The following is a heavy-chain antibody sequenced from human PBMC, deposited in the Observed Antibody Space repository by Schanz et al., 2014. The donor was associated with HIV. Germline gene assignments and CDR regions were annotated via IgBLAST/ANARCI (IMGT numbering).Heavy chain of an antibody. V-gene: IGHV3-30*18. CDR1: GFTFSSYG. Sequence: HVQLVESGGGVVQPGRSLRLSCAASGFTFSSYGMHWVRQAPGKGLEWVAVISYDGSNKYYADSVKGRFTISRDNSKNTLYLQMNSLRADDTAVYYCAKDRTYGYRFDYWGQGTLVTVSS. J-gene: IGHJ4*02. CDR2: ISYDGSNK. CDR3: AKDRTYGYRFDY. D-gene: IGHD5-18*01.